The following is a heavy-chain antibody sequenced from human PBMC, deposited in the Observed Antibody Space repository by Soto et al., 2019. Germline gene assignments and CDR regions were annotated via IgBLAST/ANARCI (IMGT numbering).Heavy chain of an antibody. CDR2: ISGSGGST. D-gene: IGHD4-4*01. Sequence: GGSLSISCVASGFSLANYPMNWVGQTPGKGLEWISAISGSGGSTYYADSVKGRFTISRDNSKNTLYLQMNSLRAEDTAVYYCAKVGHDYSNDGVLFAYSGQRTLVTVSS. CDR1: GFSLANYP. CDR3: AKVGHDYSNDGVLFAY. J-gene: IGHJ4*01. V-gene: IGHV3-23*01.